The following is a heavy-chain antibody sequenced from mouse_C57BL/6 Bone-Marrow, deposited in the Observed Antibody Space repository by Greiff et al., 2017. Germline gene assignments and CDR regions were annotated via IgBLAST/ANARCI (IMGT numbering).Heavy chain of an antibody. CDR1: GYTFTSYW. D-gene: IGHD2-3*01. V-gene: IGHV1-55*01. J-gene: IGHJ3*01. Sequence: QVQLKQPGAELVKPGASVKMSCKASGYTFTSYWITWVKQRPGQGLEWIGDIYPGSGSTNYNEKFKSKATLTVDTSSSTAYMQLSSLTSEDSAVDDCGIFEGYYGWFAYWGQGTLVTVSA. CDR3: GIFEGYYGWFAY. CDR2: IYPGSGST.